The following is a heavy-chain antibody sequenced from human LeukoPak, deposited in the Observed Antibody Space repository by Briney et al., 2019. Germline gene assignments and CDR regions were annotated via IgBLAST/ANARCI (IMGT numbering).Heavy chain of an antibody. CDR2: INPSGGST. Sequence: ASVKVSCKASGYTFTSYCMHWVRQAPGQGLEWMGIINPSGGSTSYAQKFQGRVTMTRDTSTSPVYMELSSLRSEDTAVYYCARDLFSRVTTNWFDPWGQGTLVTVSS. J-gene: IGHJ5*02. D-gene: IGHD4-17*01. CDR1: GYTFTSYC. V-gene: IGHV1-46*01. CDR3: ARDLFSRVTTNWFDP.